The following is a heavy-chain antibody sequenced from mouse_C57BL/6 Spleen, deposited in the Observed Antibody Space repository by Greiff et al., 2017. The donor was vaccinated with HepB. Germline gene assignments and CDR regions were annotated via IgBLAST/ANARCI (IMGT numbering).Heavy chain of an antibody. V-gene: IGHV1-69*01. CDR2: IDPSDSYT. D-gene: IGHD1-1*01. CDR1: GYTFTSYW. J-gene: IGHJ1*03. Sequence: QVQLQQPGAELVMPGASVKLSCKASGYTFTSYWMHWVKQRPGQGLEWIGEIDPSDSYTNYNQKFKGKSTLTVAKSSSPAYMQLSSLTSEDSAVYYCAARGGSSSYWYVDVWGTGTTVTVSS. CDR3: AARGGSSSYWYVDV.